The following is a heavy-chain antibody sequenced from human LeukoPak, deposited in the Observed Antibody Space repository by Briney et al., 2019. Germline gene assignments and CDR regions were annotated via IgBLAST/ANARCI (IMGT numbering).Heavy chain of an antibody. CDR1: GFTFSSYS. Sequence: PGGSLRLSCAASGFTFSSYSMNWVRQAPGRGLEWVSSISSGSSYIYYADSVKGRFTISRDNAKNSLYLQMNSLRAEDTAVYYCARAHCSSTSCYEDYYYYMDVWGKGTTVTVSS. J-gene: IGHJ6*03. V-gene: IGHV3-21*01. CDR2: ISSGSSYI. CDR3: ARAHCSSTSCYEDYYYYMDV. D-gene: IGHD2-2*01.